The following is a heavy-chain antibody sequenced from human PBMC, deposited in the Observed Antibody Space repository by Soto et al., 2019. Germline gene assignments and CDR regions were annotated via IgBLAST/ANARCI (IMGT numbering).Heavy chain of an antibody. CDR2: IIPILGIA. V-gene: IGHV1-69*04. Sequence: ASVKVSCKASGGTFSSYTISWVRQAPGQGLEWMGRIIPILGIANYAQKFQGRVTITADKSTSTAYMELSSLRSEDTAVYYCARDDCSGGSCYYYYYYMDVWGKGTTVTVSS. D-gene: IGHD2-15*01. CDR1: GGTFSSYT. J-gene: IGHJ6*03. CDR3: ARDDCSGGSCYYYYYYMDV.